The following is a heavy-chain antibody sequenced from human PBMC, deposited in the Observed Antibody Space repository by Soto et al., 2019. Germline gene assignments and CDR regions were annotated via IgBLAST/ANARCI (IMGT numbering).Heavy chain of an antibody. D-gene: IGHD1-1*01. V-gene: IGHV1-18*04. CDR1: GYAFTSFG. J-gene: IGHJ6*02. CDR3: ARENWNYDYYYGMDI. CDR2: ISAYNDNT. Sequence: ASVKVSCKAPGYAFTSFGITWVRQAPGQGLEWMGWISAYNDNTNYAQKFQDRVTMTTDTSTSTAHMELRSLRSDDTAVYYCARENWNYDYYYGMDIWGQGTTVTVSS.